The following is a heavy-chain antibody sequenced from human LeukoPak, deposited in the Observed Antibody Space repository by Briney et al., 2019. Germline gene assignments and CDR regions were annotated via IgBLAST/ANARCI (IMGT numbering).Heavy chain of an antibody. CDR1: GYTFTGYY. V-gene: IGHV1-2*02. CDR3: ARDKEYYDYVWGSPSLSPVDY. J-gene: IGHJ4*02. D-gene: IGHD3-16*01. CDR2: INPNSGGT. Sequence: ASVKASCKASGYTFTGYYMHWVRQAPGQGLERMGWINPNSGGTNYAQKFQGRVTMTRDTSISTAYMELSRLRSDDTAVYYCARDKEYYDYVWGSPSLSPVDYWGQGTLVTVSS.